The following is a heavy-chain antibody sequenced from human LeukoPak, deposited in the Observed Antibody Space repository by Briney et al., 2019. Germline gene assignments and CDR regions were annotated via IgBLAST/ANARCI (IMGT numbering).Heavy chain of an antibody. D-gene: IGHD6-19*01. J-gene: IGHJ4*02. CDR2: ISSSGSTI. CDR1: GFTFSSYE. V-gene: IGHV3-48*03. Sequence: QPGGSLRLSCAASGFTFSSYEMNWVRQAPGKGLEWVSYISSSGSTIYYADSVKGRFTISRDNAKNSLYLQMNSLRAEDTAVYYCAREARGIAVAGHFYYWGQGTLVTVSS. CDR3: AREARGIAVAGHFYY.